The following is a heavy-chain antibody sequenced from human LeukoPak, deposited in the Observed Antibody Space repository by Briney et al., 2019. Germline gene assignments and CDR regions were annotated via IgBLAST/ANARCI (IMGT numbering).Heavy chain of an antibody. D-gene: IGHD3-10*01. CDR2: IYYSGNT. V-gene: IGHV4-39*01. CDR1: GGSISSSSYY. J-gene: IGHJ4*02. Sequence: SETLSLTCTVSGGSISSSSYYWGWIRQPPGKGLEWIGSIYYSGNTYYNPSLKSRVTISVDTSKSQFSLKLSSVTAADTAVYYCATSKLQLFPFDYWGQGTLVTVSS. CDR3: ATSKLQLFPFDY.